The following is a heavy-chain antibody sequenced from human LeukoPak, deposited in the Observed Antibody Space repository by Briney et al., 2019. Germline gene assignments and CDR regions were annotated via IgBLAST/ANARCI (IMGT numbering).Heavy chain of an antibody. Sequence: PSETLSLTCTVSGYSISSGYYWSWIRQPPGKGLEWIGEINHSGSTNYNPSLKSRVTISVDTSKNQFSLKLSSVTAADTAVYYCARQRAILWLTGYLLSDDGSYNWFDPWGQGTLVTVSS. CDR2: INHSGST. D-gene: IGHD3-9*01. J-gene: IGHJ5*02. CDR1: GYSISSGYY. CDR3: ARQRAILWLTGYLLSDDGSYNWFDP. V-gene: IGHV4-38-2*02.